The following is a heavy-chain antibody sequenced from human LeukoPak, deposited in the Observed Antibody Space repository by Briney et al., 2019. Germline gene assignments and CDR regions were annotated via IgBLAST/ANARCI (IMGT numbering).Heavy chain of an antibody. J-gene: IGHJ6*03. V-gene: IGHV4-39*01. CDR1: GGSISSSSYY. CDR3: ARRYYYYYYMDV. CDR2: IYYSGST. Sequence: SETLSLTCTVSGGSISSSSYYWGWIRQPPGKGLEWIGSIYYSGSTYYNPSLKSRVTISVDTSKNQFSLKLSSVTAADTAVYYCARRYYYYYYMDVWGKGTTVTISS.